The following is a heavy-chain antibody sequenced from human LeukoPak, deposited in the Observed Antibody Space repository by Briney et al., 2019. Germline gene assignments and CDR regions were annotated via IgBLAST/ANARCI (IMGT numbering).Heavy chain of an antibody. CDR3: ASSWYSHDAFYI. D-gene: IGHD6-13*01. CDR1: EFTFSRFW. Sequence: PPGGSLRLSCAASEFTFSRFWMNWVRQAPGKGLEWVANIKQDGSEKYYVDSVKGRFTISRDNAKNSLYLEMNSLRAEDTAVYYCASSWYSHDAFYIWGQGTMVTVSS. J-gene: IGHJ3*02. CDR2: IKQDGSEK. V-gene: IGHV3-7*01.